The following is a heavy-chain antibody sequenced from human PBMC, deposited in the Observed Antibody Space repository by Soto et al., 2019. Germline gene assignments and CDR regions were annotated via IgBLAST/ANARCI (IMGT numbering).Heavy chain of an antibody. CDR2: IYTSGST. V-gene: IGHV4-59*10. CDR3: ARASQQLVEWGHGWFDP. D-gene: IGHD6-13*01. CDR1: GGSFSGYY. Sequence: PSETLSLTCAVYGGSFSGYYWSWIRQPAGKGLEWTGRIYTSGSTNYNPSLKSRVTMSVDTSKNQFSLKLSSVTAADTAVYYCARASQQLVEWGHGWFDPWGQGTLVTVSS. J-gene: IGHJ5*02.